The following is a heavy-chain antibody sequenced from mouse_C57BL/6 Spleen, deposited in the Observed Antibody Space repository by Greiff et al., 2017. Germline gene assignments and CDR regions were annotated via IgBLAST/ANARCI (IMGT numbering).Heavy chain of an antibody. D-gene: IGHD2-4*01. CDR1: GYSFTGYY. CDR2: INPSTGGT. V-gene: IGHV1-42*01. CDR3: ARRDYDYDDGFAY. J-gene: IGHJ3*01. Sequence: VQLKESGPELVKPGASVKISCKASGYSFTGYYMNWVKQSPEKSLEWIGEINPSTGGTTYNQKFKAKATLTVDKSSSTAYMQLKSLTSEDSAVYYCARRDYDYDDGFAYWGQGTLVTVSA.